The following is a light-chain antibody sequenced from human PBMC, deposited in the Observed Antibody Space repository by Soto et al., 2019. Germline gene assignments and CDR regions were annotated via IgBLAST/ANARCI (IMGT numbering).Light chain of an antibody. CDR3: QHGNRRLT. Sequence: EIVLTQSPTTLSLSPGERATLSCRASQSIRNYLAWYHHKPGQPPKLLIYAASLMTTDLTVRFSGSGSGTDFTLTISLLDHEDVAVYYYQHGNRRLTFGGGTKVEIK. J-gene: IGKJ4*01. CDR1: QSIRNY. V-gene: IGKV3-11*01. CDR2: AAS.